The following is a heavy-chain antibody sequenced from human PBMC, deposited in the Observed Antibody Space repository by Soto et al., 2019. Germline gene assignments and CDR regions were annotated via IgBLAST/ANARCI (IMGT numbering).Heavy chain of an antibody. J-gene: IGHJ4*02. CDR1: GGSISSYY. V-gene: IGHV4-59*12. Sequence: SETLSLTCTVSGGSISSYYWSWIRQPPGKGLEWIGYIYYSGSTNYNPSLKSRVTISVDKSKDQFSLRLTSVTAAEKAVYYCARNPFYENRYYSAVGFDNWGQGTLVTVSS. CDR3: ARNPFYENRYYSAVGFDN. D-gene: IGHD1-26*01. CDR2: IYYSGST.